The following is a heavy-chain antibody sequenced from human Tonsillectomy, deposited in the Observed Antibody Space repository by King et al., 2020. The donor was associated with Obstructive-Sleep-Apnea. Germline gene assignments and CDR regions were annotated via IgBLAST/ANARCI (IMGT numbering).Heavy chain of an antibody. J-gene: IGHJ6*02. V-gene: IGHV3-30*04. CDR3: ARESTITDYYYGMDV. D-gene: IGHD1-14*01. CDR1: GVTLRNNA. Sequence: VQLVESGGGVVQPGRSLRLSCAASGVTLRNNAMHWGRQAPGKGLEWVAVISYDGRNKYYAHSVKGRFTISRDISKNTLNLKMHSLLAEDTAVYYCARESTITDYYYGMDVWGQGTTVTVSS. CDR2: ISYDGRNK.